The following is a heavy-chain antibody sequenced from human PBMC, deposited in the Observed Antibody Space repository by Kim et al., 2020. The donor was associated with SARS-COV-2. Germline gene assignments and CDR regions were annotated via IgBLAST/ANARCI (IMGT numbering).Heavy chain of an antibody. CDR1: GFTFTNYG. CDR3: AKSGPTMVRFFYYYGMDV. D-gene: IGHD3-10*01. J-gene: IGHJ6*02. Sequence: GGSLRLSCAASGFTFTNYGMHWVRQAPGKGLEWVAIISYDGSNQYYADSLKGRFTISRDNSKNTLYLQMNSLRPEDTAVYYCAKSGPTMVRFFYYYGMDVWGQGTTVTVSS. CDR2: ISYDGSNQ. V-gene: IGHV3-30*18.